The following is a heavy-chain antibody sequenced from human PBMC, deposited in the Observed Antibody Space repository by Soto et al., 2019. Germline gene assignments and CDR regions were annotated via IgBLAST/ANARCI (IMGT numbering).Heavy chain of an antibody. J-gene: IGHJ4*02. CDR3: AGEGYCSGGSCYSVPVFDY. D-gene: IGHD2-15*01. V-gene: IGHV3-33*01. CDR1: GFTFSSYG. Sequence: QVQLVESGGGVVQPGRSLRLSCAASGFTFSSYGMHWVRQAPGKGLEWVAVIWYDGSNKYYADSVKGRFTISRDNSKNTPHLPMNALRDEDTRVYYCAGEGYCSGGSCYSVPVFDYWGQGTLVTFSS. CDR2: IWYDGSNK.